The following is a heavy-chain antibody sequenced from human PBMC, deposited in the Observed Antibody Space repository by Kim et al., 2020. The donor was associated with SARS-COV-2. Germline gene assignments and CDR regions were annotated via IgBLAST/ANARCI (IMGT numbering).Heavy chain of an antibody. CDR3: ARAPAMRGFIDY. Sequence: SETLSLTCTVSGGSISSYYWSWIRQPPGKGLEWIGYIYYSGSTNYNPSLKSRVTISVDTSKNQFSLKLSSVTAADTAVYYCARAPAMRGFIDYWGQGTLVTVSS. CDR1: GGSISSYY. J-gene: IGHJ4*02. V-gene: IGHV4-59*01. D-gene: IGHD5-18*01. CDR2: IYYSGST.